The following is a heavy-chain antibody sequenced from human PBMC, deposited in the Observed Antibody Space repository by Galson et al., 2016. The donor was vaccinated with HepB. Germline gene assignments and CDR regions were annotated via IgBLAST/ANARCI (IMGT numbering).Heavy chain of an antibody. Sequence: TLSLTCTVSGGSVRTGAHYWSWIRQHPRRGLEWIGNIFFSGSIYYNPSLKSRLTISIDTSKKQFSLKLTSVTAADTAVYYCARDNASGFDYWGQGALVAVSS. D-gene: IGHD2-8*01. CDR3: ARDNASGFDY. CDR2: IFFSGSI. J-gene: IGHJ4*02. CDR1: GGSVRTGAHY. V-gene: IGHV4-31*03.